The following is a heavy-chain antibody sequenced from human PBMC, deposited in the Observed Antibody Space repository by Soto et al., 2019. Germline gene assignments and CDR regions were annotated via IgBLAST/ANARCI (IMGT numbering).Heavy chain of an antibody. V-gene: IGHV3-23*01. J-gene: IGHJ4*02. D-gene: IGHD5-18*01. CDR3: VKDRGLWGRAVSGIYDY. CDR1: GFTFSTYI. CDR2: ISADGVVT. Sequence: EVKLLESGGGLVPPGASARLSCAASGFTFSTYIMTWVRQAPGRGLEWVAAISADGVVTNYADSVKGRFTISRDNSKTTLYLQLNSLRAEDSAQYYCVKDRGLWGRAVSGIYDYWGQGVLVTVSS.